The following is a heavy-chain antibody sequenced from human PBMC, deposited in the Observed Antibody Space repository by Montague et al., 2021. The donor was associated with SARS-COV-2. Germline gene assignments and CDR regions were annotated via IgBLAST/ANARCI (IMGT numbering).Heavy chain of an antibody. J-gene: IGHJ5*02. D-gene: IGHD3-3*01. CDR3: ARQKMGSVTIFGVVMHDRWYGP. CDR1: GGSIISSSYY. Sequence: SETLSLTCTVSGGSIISSSYYWGWLRQPPGKGLEWIGNIYYSGSTYYNPSLKSRVTISVDTSKNQFSLKLSSVTAADTAVYYCARQKMGSVTIFGVVMHDRWYGPWGQGTLVTVSS. V-gene: IGHV4-39*01. CDR2: IYYSGST.